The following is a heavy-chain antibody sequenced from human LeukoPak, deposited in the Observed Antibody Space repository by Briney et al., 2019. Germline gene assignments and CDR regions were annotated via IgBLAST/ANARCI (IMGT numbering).Heavy chain of an antibody. V-gene: IGHV3-48*03. CDR3: AKEDYGWQWELPLFDY. CDR1: GFTFSSYE. Sequence: GGSLRLSCAASGFTFSSYEMNWVRQAPGKGLEWVSYISSSGSTIYYADSVKGRFTISRDNSKNTLYLQMNSLRAEDTAVYYCAKEDYGWQWELPLFDYWGQGTLVTVSS. J-gene: IGHJ4*02. D-gene: IGHD1-26*01. CDR2: ISSSGSTI.